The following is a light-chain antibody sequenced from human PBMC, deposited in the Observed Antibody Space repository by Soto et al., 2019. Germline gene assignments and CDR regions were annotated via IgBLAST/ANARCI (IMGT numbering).Light chain of an antibody. CDR3: QQYGSSRWT. CDR2: GAS. Sequence: EIVLTQSPDTLSLFPGERATLSCRASQSVSSTYLAWYQQKLGQAPRLLIFGASSRATGIPDRFSGSGSGTDFTLTISRLDPEDFAVYYCQQYGSSRWTFGQGTKVEIK. V-gene: IGKV3-20*01. J-gene: IGKJ1*01. CDR1: QSVSSTY.